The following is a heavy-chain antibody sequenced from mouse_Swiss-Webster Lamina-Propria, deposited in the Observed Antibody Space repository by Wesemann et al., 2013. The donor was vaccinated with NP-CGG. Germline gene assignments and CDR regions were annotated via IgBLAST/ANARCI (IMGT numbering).Heavy chain of an antibody. J-gene: IGHJ1*01. V-gene: IGHV1-77*01. Sequence: QVQLQQSGPELVKPGASVKISCKASGYTFTSYGINWVKQRPGQGLEWIGYIYPGSGGTAYNQKFKGKATLTADKSSSTVYMQLSSLTSEDSAIYFCANYYGSSYGYFDVWGAGTTVTVSS. CDR3: ANYYGSSYGYFDV. CDR1: GYTFTSYG. D-gene: IGHD1-1*01. CDR2: IYPGSGGT.